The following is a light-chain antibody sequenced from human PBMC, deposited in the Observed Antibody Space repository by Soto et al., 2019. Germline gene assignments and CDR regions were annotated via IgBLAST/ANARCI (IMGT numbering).Light chain of an antibody. V-gene: IGKV1-39*01. J-gene: IGKJ4*01. CDR1: QTIGIF. CDR3: QQSYSTPPT. CDR2: VAS. Sequence: IQMTQSPSTLSASVGDRVTITCRASQTIGIFLNWYQQRPGKAPKVLIYVASTLQTGVPSRFSGSSSGTDFNLTITSLQPEDFALYYCQQSYSTPPTFGGGTKVDIK.